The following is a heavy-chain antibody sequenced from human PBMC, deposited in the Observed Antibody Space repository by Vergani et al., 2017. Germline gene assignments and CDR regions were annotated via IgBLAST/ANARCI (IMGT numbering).Heavy chain of an antibody. CDR2: IGTAGDT. CDR1: GFTFDDYG. CDR3: ARGGRYDFWSGYYMGFDY. D-gene: IGHD3-3*01. V-gene: IGHV3-13*01. J-gene: IGHJ4*02. Sequence: EVQLVESGGGVVRPGGSLRLSCAASGFTFDDYGMSWVRQATGKGLEWVSAIGTAGDTYYPGSVKGRFTISRENAKNSLYLQMNSLRAGDTAVYYCARGGRYDFWSGYYMGFDYWGQGTLVTVSS.